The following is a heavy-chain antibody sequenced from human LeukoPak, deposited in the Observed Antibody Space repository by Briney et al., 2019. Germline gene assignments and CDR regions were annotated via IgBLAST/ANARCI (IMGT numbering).Heavy chain of an antibody. CDR1: GVSISSSNW. CDR3: ARSMVIGWFDP. Sequence: PSETLSLTCAVSGVSISSSNWWSWVRQPPGKGLEWIGEIYHSGSTNYNPSLKSRVTISEDKSKNHFSLKLSSVTAADTAVYYCARSMVIGWFDPWGQGTLVTVSS. D-gene: IGHD5-18*01. J-gene: IGHJ5*02. CDR2: IYHSGST. V-gene: IGHV4-4*02.